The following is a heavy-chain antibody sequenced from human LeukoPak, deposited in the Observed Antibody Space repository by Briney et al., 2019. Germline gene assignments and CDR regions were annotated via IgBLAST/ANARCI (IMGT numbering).Heavy chain of an antibody. Sequence: SVKVSCKASGGTFSSYAISWVRQAPGQGLEWMGGIIPIFGTANYAQKFQGRVTITADESTSTAYMELSSLRSEDTVVYYCAIRWYSRSSDDYWGQGTLVTVSS. V-gene: IGHV1-69*13. CDR2: IIPIFGTA. CDR3: AIRWYSRSSDDY. D-gene: IGHD6-6*01. CDR1: GGTFSSYA. J-gene: IGHJ4*02.